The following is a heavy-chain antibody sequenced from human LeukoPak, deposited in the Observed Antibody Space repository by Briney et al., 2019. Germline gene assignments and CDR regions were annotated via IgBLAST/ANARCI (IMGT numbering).Heavy chain of an antibody. D-gene: IGHD6-13*01. Sequence: GGSLRLSCAASEFTFSSYWMHWVRQAPGKGLVWVSRINSDGSSTTYADSVEGRFTISRDNAKNTLYLQMNSLRAEDTAVYYCARGSSSWDLDYWGQGTLVTVSS. J-gene: IGHJ4*02. CDR2: INSDGSST. CDR3: ARGSSSWDLDY. CDR1: EFTFSSYW. V-gene: IGHV3-74*01.